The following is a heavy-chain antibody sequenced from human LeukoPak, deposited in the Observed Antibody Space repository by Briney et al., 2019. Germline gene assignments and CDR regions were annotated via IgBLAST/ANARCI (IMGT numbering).Heavy chain of an antibody. CDR1: GGSISSSSYY. CDR2: IYYSGST. V-gene: IGHV4-39*01. CDR3: ATRYSSSWYLSYYYYYGMDV. D-gene: IGHD6-13*01. J-gene: IGHJ6*02. Sequence: PSETLSLTCTVSGGSISSSSYYWGWIRQPPGKGLEWIGRIYYSGSTYYNPSLKSRVTISVDTSKNQFSLKLSSVTAADTAVYYCATRYSSSWYLSYYYYYGMDVWGQGTTVTVSS.